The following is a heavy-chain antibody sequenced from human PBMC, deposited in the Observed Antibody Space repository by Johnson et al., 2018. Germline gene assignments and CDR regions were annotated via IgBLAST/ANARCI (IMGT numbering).Heavy chain of an antibody. CDR3: ARAATVVTPRVRAPFDY. D-gene: IGHD4-23*01. Sequence: VQSGGSLKLSCAASGFTFSGSAMHWVRQASGKGLEWVGRIRSKANSYATAYAASVKGRFTISRDDSKNTAYLQMNSLKTEDTAVYYCARAATVVTPRVRAPFDYWGQGTLVIVSS. CDR1: GFTFSGSA. J-gene: IGHJ4*02. CDR2: IRSKANSYAT. V-gene: IGHV3-73*01.